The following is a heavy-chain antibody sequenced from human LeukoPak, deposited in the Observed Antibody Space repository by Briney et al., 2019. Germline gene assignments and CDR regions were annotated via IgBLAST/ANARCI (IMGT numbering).Heavy chain of an antibody. D-gene: IGHD6-19*01. CDR1: GFTFSSYA. J-gene: IGHJ4*02. Sequence: PGGSLRLSCAASGFTFSSYAMSWVRQPPGKGLEWIGEINHSGSTNYNPSLKSRVTISVDTSKNQFSLKLNSVTAADTAVYYCARLHLVSSGWHPMADSWGQGTLVTVSS. CDR3: ARLHLVSSGWHPMADS. CDR2: INHSGST. V-gene: IGHV4-34*01.